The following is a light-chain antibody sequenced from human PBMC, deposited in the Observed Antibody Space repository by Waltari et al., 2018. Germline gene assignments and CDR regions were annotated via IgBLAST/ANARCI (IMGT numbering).Light chain of an antibody. CDR2: EVS. J-gene: IGLJ1*01. V-gene: IGLV2-23*01. Sequence: QSALTQPASVSGSPGQSTTTPCTGTRSYVGQYNLFSWYQQHPGKAPKLMIYEVSKRPSGVSNRFSGSKSGNTASLTISGLQAEDEADYYCCSYAGSSTLLFGTGTKVTVL. CDR3: CSYAGSSTLL. CDR1: RSYVGQYNL.